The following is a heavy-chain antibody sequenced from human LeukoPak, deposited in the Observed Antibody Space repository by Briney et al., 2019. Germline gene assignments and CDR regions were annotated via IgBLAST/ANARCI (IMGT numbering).Heavy chain of an antibody. Sequence: SETLSLTCTVSGGSISSYYWSWIRQPPGKGLEWIGYIYYSGSTNYNPSLKSRVTISVDTSKNQLSLRLSSVTAADTAVYYCARHSQTTSGPLDYWGQGTLVTVSS. D-gene: IGHD4-11*01. J-gene: IGHJ4*02. CDR1: GGSISSYY. CDR3: ARHSQTTSGPLDY. V-gene: IGHV4-59*08. CDR2: IYYSGST.